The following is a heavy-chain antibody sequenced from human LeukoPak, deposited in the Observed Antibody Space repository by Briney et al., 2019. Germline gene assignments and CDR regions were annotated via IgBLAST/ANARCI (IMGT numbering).Heavy chain of an antibody. CDR2: ISSSGSTI. V-gene: IGHV3-11*01. CDR1: GFTFSDYY. CDR3: ARDGSSPYYYFDY. D-gene: IGHD6-13*01. J-gene: IGHJ4*02. Sequence: PGGSLRLSCAASGFTFSDYYMSWIRQAPGKGLEWVSYISSSGSTICYADSVKGRFTISRDNAKNSLYLQMNSLRAEDTAVYYCARDGSSPYYYFDYWGQGTLVTVSS.